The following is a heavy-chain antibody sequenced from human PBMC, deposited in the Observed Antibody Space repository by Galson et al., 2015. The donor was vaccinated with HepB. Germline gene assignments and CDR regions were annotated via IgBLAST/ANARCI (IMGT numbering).Heavy chain of an antibody. CDR1: GGTFSSYA. Sequence: SVKVSCKASGGTFSSYAISWVRQAPGQGLEWMGGIIPIFGTANYAQKLQGRVTITADESTSTAYMELSSLRSEDTAVYYCARVIVVVPAATEFVYYYYYMDVWGKGTTVTVSS. CDR2: IIPIFGTA. J-gene: IGHJ6*03. CDR3: ARVIVVVPAATEFVYYYYYMDV. V-gene: IGHV1-69*13. D-gene: IGHD2-2*01.